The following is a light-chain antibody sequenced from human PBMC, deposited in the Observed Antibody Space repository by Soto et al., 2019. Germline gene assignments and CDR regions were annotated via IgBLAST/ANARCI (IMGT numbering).Light chain of an antibody. CDR3: QQDNRMLA. CDR2: DAS. J-gene: IGKJ4*01. CDR1: HDVSRN. Sequence: DIQMTQSPSSLSASEGDRVTITCQSSHDVSRNLNWFQQKPGEAPQLLISDASNLERGVPSRFSGSGSGTEFTLTISSLQPEDVATDYCQQDNRMLAFGGGNEVEIK. V-gene: IGKV1-33*01.